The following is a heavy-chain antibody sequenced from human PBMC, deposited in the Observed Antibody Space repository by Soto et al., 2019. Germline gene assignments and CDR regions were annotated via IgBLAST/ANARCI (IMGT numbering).Heavy chain of an antibody. J-gene: IGHJ1*01. CDR3: ARVTRIAAAGTSEYFQH. CDR2: IYYSGST. D-gene: IGHD6-13*01. Sequence: SETLSLTCTVSGGSISSGGYYWSWIRQHPGKGLEWIGYIYYSGSTYYNPSLKSRVTISVDTSKNQFSLKLSSVTAADTAVYYCARVTRIAAAGTSEYFQHWGQGTLVTVSS. V-gene: IGHV4-31*03. CDR1: GGSISSGGYY.